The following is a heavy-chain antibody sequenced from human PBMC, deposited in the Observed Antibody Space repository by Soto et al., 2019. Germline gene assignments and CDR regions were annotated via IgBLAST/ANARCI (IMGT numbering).Heavy chain of an antibody. J-gene: IGHJ5*02. Sequence: GWSLRLSCAASGFIFENFGMSWVRQAPGKGLEWISSISGSGFKKYYADSVKGRFTISRDNSKSTVYLELNNLSAEDTAVYHCAKNQGVELVPLATVDWFDPWGQGSVVTVSS. CDR3: AKNQGVELVPLATVDWFDP. D-gene: IGHD1-26*01. CDR1: GFIFENFG. CDR2: ISGSGFKK. V-gene: IGHV3-23*01.